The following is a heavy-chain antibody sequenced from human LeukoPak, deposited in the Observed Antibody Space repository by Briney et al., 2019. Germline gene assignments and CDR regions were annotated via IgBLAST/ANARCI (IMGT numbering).Heavy chain of an antibody. V-gene: IGHV1-8*03. J-gene: IGHJ6*03. CDR1: GYTFTSYG. CDR3: ASNPPAMVLEGYYYYYYMDV. CDR2: MNPNSGNT. D-gene: IGHD5-18*01. Sequence: ASVKVSCKASGYTFTSYGISWVRQAPGQGLEWMGWMNPNSGNTGYAQKFQGRVTITADKSTSTAYMELSSLRSEDTAVYYCASNPPAMVLEGYYYYYYMDVWGKGTTVTVSS.